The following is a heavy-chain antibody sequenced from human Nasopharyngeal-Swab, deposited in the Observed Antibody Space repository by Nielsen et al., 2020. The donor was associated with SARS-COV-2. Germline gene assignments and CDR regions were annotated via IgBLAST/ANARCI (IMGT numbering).Heavy chain of an antibody. CDR3: ARDDVYCSSTSCYRAPLNY. J-gene: IGHJ4*02. D-gene: IGHD2-2*01. V-gene: IGHV4-30-4*01. CDR2: IYYSGST. Sequence: WIRQPPGKGLEWIGYIYYSGSTYYNPSLKSRVTISADTSKNQFSLKLSSVTAADTAVYYCARDDVYCSSTSCYRAPLNYWGQGTLVTVSS.